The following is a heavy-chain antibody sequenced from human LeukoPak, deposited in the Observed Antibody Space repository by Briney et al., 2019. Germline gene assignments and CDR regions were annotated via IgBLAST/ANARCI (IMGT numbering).Heavy chain of an antibody. D-gene: IGHD3-16*01. Sequence: GASVEVSCKASGGTFSSYAISWVRQAPGQGLEWMGRIIPILGIANYAQKFQGRVTITADKSTSTAYMELSSLRSEDTAVYYCASPLGYGFQGREDAFDIWGQGTMVTVSS. V-gene: IGHV1-69*04. CDR1: GGTFSSYA. CDR2: IIPILGIA. J-gene: IGHJ3*02. CDR3: ASPLGYGFQGREDAFDI.